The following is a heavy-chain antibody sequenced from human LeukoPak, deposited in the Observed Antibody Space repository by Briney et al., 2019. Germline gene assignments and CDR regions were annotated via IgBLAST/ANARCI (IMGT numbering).Heavy chain of an antibody. J-gene: IGHJ4*01. Sequence: ASVKVSCKASGYTFTSYYMHWVRQAPGKGLEWMGGFDPKEGKRVYAQNFQGRVTMTEDTSSGSAYMELNSLRSEDTGVYYCTTREIVVEPALTSMVRGVLWRSDFWGHGTLVTVSS. D-gene: IGHD3-10*01. CDR2: FDPKEGKR. V-gene: IGHV1-24*01. CDR1: GYTFTSYY. CDR3: TTREIVVEPALTSMVRGVLWRSDF.